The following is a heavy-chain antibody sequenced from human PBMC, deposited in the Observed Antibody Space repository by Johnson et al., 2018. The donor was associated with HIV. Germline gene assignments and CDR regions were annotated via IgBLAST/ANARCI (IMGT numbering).Heavy chain of an antibody. J-gene: IGHJ3*02. CDR2: ISYDGSNS. V-gene: IGHV3-30-3*01. D-gene: IGHD6-6*01. CDR1: GFTFNSYA. CDR3: ARVAQSIAARPEAFDI. Sequence: QVLLVESGGGVVQPARSLRLSCAASGFTFNSYAMHWVRQAPGKGLEWLSLISYDGSNSYYADSVKGRFTISRDNSKNTLYLQMSSLTSDDTAVYYCARVAQSIAARPEAFDIWGQGTMVTVSS.